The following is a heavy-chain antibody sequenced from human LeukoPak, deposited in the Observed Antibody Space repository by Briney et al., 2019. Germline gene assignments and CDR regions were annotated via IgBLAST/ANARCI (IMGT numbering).Heavy chain of an antibody. V-gene: IGHV3-7*01. Sequence: GGSLRLSCAASGFTFSRYWMTWVRQAPGKGLEWVANIKEDGSENSYVESVKGRFTISRDSAKNSLYLQLNSLRAEDTAVYFCARQRYSDYWGQGTLVTVSS. J-gene: IGHJ4*02. CDR2: IKEDGSEN. CDR3: ARQRYSDY. D-gene: IGHD1-1*01. CDR1: GFTFSRYW.